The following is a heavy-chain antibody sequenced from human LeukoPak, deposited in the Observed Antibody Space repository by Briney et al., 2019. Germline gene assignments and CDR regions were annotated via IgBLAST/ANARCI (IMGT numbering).Heavy chain of an antibody. J-gene: IGHJ4*02. V-gene: IGHV1-18*01. CDR1: GGTFSSYA. CDR2: ISAYNGNT. CDR3: ARERIRYYDSSGYPGHFDY. Sequence: GASVKVSCKASGGTFSSYAISWVRQAPGQGLEWMGWISAYNGNTNYAQKLQGRVTMTTDTSTSTAYMELRSLRSDDTAVYYCARERIRYYDSSGYPGHFDYWGQGTLVTVSS. D-gene: IGHD3-22*01.